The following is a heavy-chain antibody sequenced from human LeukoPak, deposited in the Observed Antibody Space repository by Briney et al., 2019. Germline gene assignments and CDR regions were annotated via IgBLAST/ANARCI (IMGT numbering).Heavy chain of an antibody. CDR1: GGTFSSYA. J-gene: IGHJ5*02. V-gene: IGHV1-8*02. D-gene: IGHD4-17*01. CDR2: MNPNSGNT. Sequence: ASVKVSCKASGGTFSSYAISWVRQATGQGLEWMGWMNPNSGNTGYAQKFQGRVTMTRNTSISTAYMELSSLRSEDTAVYYCARGRDMTTVTSVSWFDPWGQGTLVTVSS. CDR3: ARGRDMTTVTSVSWFDP.